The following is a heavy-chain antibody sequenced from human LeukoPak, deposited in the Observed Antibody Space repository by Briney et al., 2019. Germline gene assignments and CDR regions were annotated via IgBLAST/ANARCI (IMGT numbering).Heavy chain of an antibody. CDR1: GGSISSYY. CDR3: ARVAPYGGNSFVDY. Sequence: SSETLSLTCTVSGGSISSYYWSWIRQPPGKGLEWIGYIYHSGSTYYNPSLKSRVTISVDRSKNQFSLKLSSVTAADTAVYYCARVAPYGGNSFVDYWGQGTLVTVSS. D-gene: IGHD4-23*01. V-gene: IGHV4-59*12. CDR2: IYHSGST. J-gene: IGHJ4*02.